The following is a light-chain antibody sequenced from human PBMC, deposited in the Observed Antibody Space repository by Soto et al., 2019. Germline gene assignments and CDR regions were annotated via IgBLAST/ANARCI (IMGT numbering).Light chain of an antibody. J-gene: IGLJ3*02. Sequence: QSALTQPASVSGSPGQSITISCTGTSSDVGNYNLVSWYQQHPGKAPKLMVYEVTKRPSGVSDRFSGSKSDNTASLTISGLQAEDEADYYCCSYAGGFTWVFRGGTKLTVL. V-gene: IGLV2-23*02. CDR2: EVT. CDR1: SSDVGNYNL. CDR3: CSYAGGFTWV.